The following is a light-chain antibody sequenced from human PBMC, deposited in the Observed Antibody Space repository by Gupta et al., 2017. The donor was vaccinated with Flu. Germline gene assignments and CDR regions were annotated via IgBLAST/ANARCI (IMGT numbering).Light chain of an antibody. J-gene: IGKJ4*01. CDR3: QQYYTTPLT. CDR1: QSVLYSSSNKNY. CDR2: WAS. V-gene: IGKV4-1*01. Sequence: SCKSSQSVLYSSSNKNYLAWFQQKPGQPPKLLIYWASTLESGVPDRFSGSGPGTEFALTIRSLQAEDVAVYYCQQYYTTPLTFGGGTKVEIK.